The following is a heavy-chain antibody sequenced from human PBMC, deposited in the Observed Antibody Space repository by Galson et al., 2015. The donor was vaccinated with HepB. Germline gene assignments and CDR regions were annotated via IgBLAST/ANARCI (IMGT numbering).Heavy chain of an antibody. D-gene: IGHD3-10*01. CDR2: ISSGGGTI. CDR1: GFTFSDYN. V-gene: IGHV3-11*01. Sequence: SLRLSCAASGFTFSDYNMNWIRRAPGKGLEWVSSISSGGGTIYYADSVKGRFTISRDNAKNSLYLQMNSLRDEDTAVYYCVRAYGRRYGMDVWGQGTTVTVSS. CDR3: VRAYGRRYGMDV. J-gene: IGHJ6*02.